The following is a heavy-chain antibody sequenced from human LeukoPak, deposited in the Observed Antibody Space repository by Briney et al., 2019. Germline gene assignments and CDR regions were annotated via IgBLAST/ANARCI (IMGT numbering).Heavy chain of an antibody. V-gene: IGHV3-23*01. CDR1: GFTFSSYA. Sequence: GVSLRLSCAASGFTFSSYAMSWVRQAPGKGLEWVSAISGSGGSTYYADSVKGRFTISRDNSKNTLYLQMNSLRAEDTAVYYWAKDRYVVGVVIAIYGDYWGQGTLVTVSS. D-gene: IGHD2-21*01. CDR3: AKDRYVVGVVIAIYGDY. J-gene: IGHJ4*02. CDR2: ISGSGGST.